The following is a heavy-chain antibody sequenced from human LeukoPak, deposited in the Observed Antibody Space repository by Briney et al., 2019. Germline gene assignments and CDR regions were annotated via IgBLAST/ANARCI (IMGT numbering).Heavy chain of an antibody. CDR1: GFSFGSYP. CDR3: AKTAPRGGARYCSSTSCYTFDY. Sequence: GGSVRLSCAGSGFSFGSYPMSWVRQAPGKGLEWVSSISDFVDNTYYADSVKGRFTISRDNSEKSLYLQMSSLRVEDTAVYYCAKTAPRGGARYCSSTSCYTFDYWGQGTLVTVSS. J-gene: IGHJ4*02. CDR2: ISDFVDNT. V-gene: IGHV3-23*01. D-gene: IGHD2-2*01.